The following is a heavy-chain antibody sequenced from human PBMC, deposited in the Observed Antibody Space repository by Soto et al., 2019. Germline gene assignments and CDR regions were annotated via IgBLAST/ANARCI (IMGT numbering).Heavy chain of an antibody. Sequence: ASVKVSCKASGYTFTSYAMHWVRQAPGQRLEWMGWINAGNGNTKYSQKFQGRVTITRDTSASTAYTELSSLTSEDTAVYYCARAGDDCSTTSCYMVDYWGQGTLVTVSS. J-gene: IGHJ4*02. CDR2: INAGNGNT. CDR3: ARAGDDCSTTSCYMVDY. CDR1: GYTFTSYA. D-gene: IGHD2-2*02. V-gene: IGHV1-3*01.